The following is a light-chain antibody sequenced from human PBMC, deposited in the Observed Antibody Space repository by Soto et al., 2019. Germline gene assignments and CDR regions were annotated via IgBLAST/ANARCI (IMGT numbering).Light chain of an antibody. CDR2: DVS. V-gene: IGLV2-11*01. CDR3: CSDAGTYIRV. J-gene: IGLJ3*02. CDR1: SSDVGDYNY. Sequence: QSALTQPRSVSGSPGQSITISCTATSSDVGDYNYVSWYQQHPGKVPKLMIYDVSKRPSGVPDRFSGSKSGNTASLTISGLQAEDEAAYYCCSDAGTYIRVFGGGTKVTVL.